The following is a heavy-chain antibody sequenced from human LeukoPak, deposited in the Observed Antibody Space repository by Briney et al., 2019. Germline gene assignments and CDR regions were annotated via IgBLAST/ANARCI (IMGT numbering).Heavy chain of an antibody. J-gene: IGHJ4*02. Sequence: SETLSLTCTVSGGSISSYYWSWVRQPPGKGLEWLGFIYYSGSTNYNSSLKSRVTISVDTSKNQFSLRLSSVTAADTAVYYCARHSGSSPHYFDYWGQGTLVTVSS. CDR3: ARHSGSSPHYFDY. CDR2: IYYSGST. D-gene: IGHD1-26*01. V-gene: IGHV4-59*08. CDR1: GGSISSYY.